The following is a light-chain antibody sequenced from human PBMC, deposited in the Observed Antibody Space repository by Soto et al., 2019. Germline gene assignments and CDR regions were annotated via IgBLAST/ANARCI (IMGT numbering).Light chain of an antibody. V-gene: IGLV3-21*04. CDR3: QVWDSSSDHPV. CDR2: HDS. Sequence: SYELTQPPSVSVAPGKTARITCGGNNIGSKSVHWYQQKPGQAPVLVIYHDSDRPSGIPERFSGSNSGNTATLTISRVEAGDEADYYCQVWDSSSDHPVFGTGTKVTVL. J-gene: IGLJ1*01. CDR1: NIGSKS.